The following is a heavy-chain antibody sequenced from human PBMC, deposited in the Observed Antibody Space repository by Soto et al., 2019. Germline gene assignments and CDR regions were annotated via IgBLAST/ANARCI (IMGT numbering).Heavy chain of an antibody. CDR2: INPATGAA. J-gene: IGHJ3*02. CDR1: GYPVTAYY. Sequence: QLHLVQSGAVVKKPGASVTVSCSASGYPVTAYYMYWVRQAPGRGLEWMGGINPATGAAKYTQTFQGRVTMTRDTSTCTVFMELSGLTSEDTAVFYCARGGGVGVAGSAAFDMWGQGTLVTVSS. V-gene: IGHV1-2*02. D-gene: IGHD3-3*01. CDR3: ARGGGVGVAGSAAFDM.